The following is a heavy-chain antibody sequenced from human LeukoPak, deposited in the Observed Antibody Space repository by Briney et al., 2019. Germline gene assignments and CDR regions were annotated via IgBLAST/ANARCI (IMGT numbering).Heavy chain of an antibody. Sequence: ASVKVSCKASGYTFTSYDINWVRQATGQGPEWMGWMNPNSGNTGYAQEFQGRVTMTRNTSISTAYMELSSLRSEDTAVYYCARVYPVAGTPGYWGQGTLVTVSS. CDR1: GYTFTSYD. CDR2: MNPNSGNT. V-gene: IGHV1-8*01. J-gene: IGHJ4*02. CDR3: ARVYPVAGTPGY. D-gene: IGHD6-19*01.